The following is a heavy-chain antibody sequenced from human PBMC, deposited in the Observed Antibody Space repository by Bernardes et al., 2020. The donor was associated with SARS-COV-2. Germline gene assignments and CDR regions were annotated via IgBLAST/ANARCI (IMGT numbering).Heavy chain of an antibody. CDR2: INGDGGTT. CDR1: GLTFNREC. Sequence: GGSLRLSCAASGLTFNRECIHWVRQAPGKGLVWVSRINGDGGTTSYADSVKGRFTTSRDNAKNTVFLEVKNVRAEDTAIYYCAREASPYGMDVWGQGTMVTVSS. CDR3: AREASPYGMDV. V-gene: IGHV3-74*01. J-gene: IGHJ6*02.